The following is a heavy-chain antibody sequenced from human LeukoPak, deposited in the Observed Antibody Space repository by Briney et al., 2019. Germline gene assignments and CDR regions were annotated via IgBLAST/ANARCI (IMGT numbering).Heavy chain of an antibody. CDR3: ARGDITMVRAYFYGMDV. CDR2: INPSGGST. CDR1: GDTFTSDY. V-gene: IGHV1-46*01. Sequence: ASVKVSCKASGDTFTSDYMHWVRQAPGQGLEWMGIINPSGGSTSYAQKFQGRVTMTRDTSTSTVYMELSSLRSEDTAVYYCARGDITMVRAYFYGMDVWGQGTTVTVSS. D-gene: IGHD3-10*01. J-gene: IGHJ6*02.